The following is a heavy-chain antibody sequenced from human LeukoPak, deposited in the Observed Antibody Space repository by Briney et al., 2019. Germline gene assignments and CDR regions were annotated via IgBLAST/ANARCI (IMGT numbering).Heavy chain of an antibody. CDR1: GGSIRSSYYY. Sequence: SETLSLTCTVSGGSIRSSYYYWGWIRQPPGKGLEWIGSIYDSGSTYYNPSLKSRVTISVDTSKNQFSLKLSSVTAADTAVYYCARQLSSGNWFDPWGQGTLVTVSS. D-gene: IGHD6-19*01. J-gene: IGHJ5*02. CDR3: ARQLSSGNWFDP. V-gene: IGHV4-39*01. CDR2: IYDSGST.